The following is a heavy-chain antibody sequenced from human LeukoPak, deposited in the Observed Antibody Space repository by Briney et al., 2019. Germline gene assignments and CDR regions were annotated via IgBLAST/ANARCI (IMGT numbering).Heavy chain of an antibody. CDR2: ISSSSSAI. D-gene: IGHD3-10*01. J-gene: IGHJ4*02. CDR3: ARCRRSGNNRQYYFDY. CDR1: GFTFSTYS. Sequence: PGGSLRLSCAASGFTFSTYSMNWVRQAPGKGLEWVSYISSSSSAIYYADSVRGRFTISRDNAQNSLYLQMNSLRDEDTAVYYCARCRRSGNNRQYYFDYWGQGTLVTVSS. V-gene: IGHV3-48*02.